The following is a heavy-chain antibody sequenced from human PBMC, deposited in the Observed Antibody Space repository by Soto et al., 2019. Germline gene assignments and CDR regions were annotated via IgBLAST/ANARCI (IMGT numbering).Heavy chain of an antibody. CDR3: ARDRRRNYGSGRYDWFDP. CDR2: INHSGST. J-gene: IGHJ5*02. V-gene: IGHV4-34*01. CDR1: GGSFSGYY. D-gene: IGHD3-10*01. Sequence: PSETLSLTCAVYGGSFSGYYWSWIRQPPGKGLEWIGEINHSGSTNYNPSLKSRVTISVDTSKNQFSLKLSSVTAADTAVYYCARDRRRNYGSGRYDWFDPWGQGTLVTVSS.